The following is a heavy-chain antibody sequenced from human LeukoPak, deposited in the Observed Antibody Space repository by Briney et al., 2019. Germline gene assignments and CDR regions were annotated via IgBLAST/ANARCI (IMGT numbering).Heavy chain of an antibody. CDR1: GFTFSDYY. CDR3: ARWALRYFDWLLYSDYYFDY. CDR2: ISSSGSTI. D-gene: IGHD3-9*01. J-gene: IGHJ4*02. V-gene: IGHV3-11*01. Sequence: GGSLRLSCAASGFTFSDYYMSWIRQAPGKGLEWVSYISSSGSTIYYADSVKGRFTISRDNAKNSLYLQMSSLRAEDTAVYYCARWALRYFDWLLYSDYYFDYWGQGTLVTVSS.